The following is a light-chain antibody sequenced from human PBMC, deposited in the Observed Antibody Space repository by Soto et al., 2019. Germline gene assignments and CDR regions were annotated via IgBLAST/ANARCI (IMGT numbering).Light chain of an antibody. J-gene: IGKJ4*01. CDR2: AAS. V-gene: IGKV1-12*01. CDR1: QGISSR. Sequence: DIQMTQSPSSVSASVGARVTITCRASQGISSRLAWYQQKPGKAPNLLIYAASNLQSGVPSRFSGSGSETDFTLTIGSLQPEDFATYYFQQANSFPLTFGGGTKVEIK. CDR3: QQANSFPLT.